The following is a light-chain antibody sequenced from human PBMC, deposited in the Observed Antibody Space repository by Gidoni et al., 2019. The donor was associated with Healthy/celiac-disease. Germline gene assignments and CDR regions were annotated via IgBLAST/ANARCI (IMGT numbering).Light chain of an antibody. Sequence: SSELTQDPAVSVALGQTVRITCQGDSLRSYYASWYQQKPGQAPLLVIYGKNNRPPGTPGRFSGSSSGNTASLTITGAQAEDEADYYCNSRDSSGNHWVFGGGTKLTVL. CDR1: SLRSYY. CDR2: GKN. CDR3: NSRDSSGNHWV. V-gene: IGLV3-19*01. J-gene: IGLJ3*02.